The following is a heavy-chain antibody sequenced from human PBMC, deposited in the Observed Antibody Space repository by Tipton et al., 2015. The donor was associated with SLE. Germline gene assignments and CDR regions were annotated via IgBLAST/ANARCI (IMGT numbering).Heavy chain of an antibody. CDR1: GGPMTSDNYY. V-gene: IGHV4-31*02. Sequence: LRLSCTVSGGPMTSDNYYWSWIRQHPGKGLEWIGYIHYSGTPYYNPSLKSRVVISVDTSKNQFSLHLRSVTAADTGLYYCARASYSVIVDACDIWGQGTMVTVSS. CDR3: ARASYSVIVDACDI. CDR2: IHYSGTP. J-gene: IGHJ3*02. D-gene: IGHD2-15*01.